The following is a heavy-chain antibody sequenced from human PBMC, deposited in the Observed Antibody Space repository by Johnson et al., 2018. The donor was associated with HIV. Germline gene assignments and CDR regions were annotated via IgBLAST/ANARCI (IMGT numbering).Heavy chain of an antibody. CDR1: GLTLSAYG. CDR3: AREWSSSRWTYGFHI. Sequence: QVQLVESGGGVVQPGTSLRLSCEASGLTLSAYGLHWVRQAPGKGLEWVAVIWPDGSNRYYADSVKGRFTVSRDNSKNTLYLQMNSLRAEYTAVYYCAREWSSSRWTYGFHIWGQGTMVTVSS. V-gene: IGHV3-33*01. CDR2: IWPDGSNR. J-gene: IGHJ3*02. D-gene: IGHD6-13*01.